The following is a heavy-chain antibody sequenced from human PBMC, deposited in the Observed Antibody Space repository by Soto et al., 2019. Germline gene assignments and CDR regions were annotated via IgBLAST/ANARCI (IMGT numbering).Heavy chain of an antibody. D-gene: IGHD5-12*01. Sequence: QVQLVESGGGVVQPGRSLRLSCAASGFIFSSYGMHWVRQAPGKGLEWVAVIWYDGSNKYYADSVKGRFTISRDNSKNPLDLQMNSLRAEDTAVYYCARDRTGYSGYDIGIGYWGQGTLVTVSS. CDR2: IWYDGSNK. J-gene: IGHJ4*02. CDR1: GFIFSSYG. CDR3: ARDRTGYSGYDIGIGY. V-gene: IGHV3-33*01.